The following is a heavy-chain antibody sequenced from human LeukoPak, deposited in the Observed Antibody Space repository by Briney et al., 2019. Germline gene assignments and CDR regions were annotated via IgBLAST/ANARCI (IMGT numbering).Heavy chain of an antibody. CDR1: GFTFSSYA. V-gene: IGHV3-30-3*01. CDR3: AGDGRITGKRAAFDI. J-gene: IGHJ3*02. D-gene: IGHD1-20*01. Sequence: PGGSLRLSCAASGFTFSSYAMHWVRQAPGKGLEWVAVIPYDGSNKYYADSVKGRFTISRDNSKNTLYLQMNSLRAEDTAVYYCAGDGRITGKRAAFDIWGQGTMVTVSS. CDR2: IPYDGSNK.